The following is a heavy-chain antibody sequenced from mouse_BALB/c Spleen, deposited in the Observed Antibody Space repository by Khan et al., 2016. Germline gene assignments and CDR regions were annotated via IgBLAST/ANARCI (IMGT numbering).Heavy chain of an antibody. CDR1: GFSLTSYG. V-gene: IGHV2-9*02. CDR2: IWAGGSL. J-gene: IGHJ2*01. CDR3: ARLADL. Sequence: QVQLKQSGPGLVAPSQSLSITCTVSGFSLTSYGVHWVRQPPGKGLEWLGVIWAGGSLNSNSALMYRLSISKDNTNSQVFLKMTSLQTDDTAMDSYARLADLWGQGTTLTVSS.